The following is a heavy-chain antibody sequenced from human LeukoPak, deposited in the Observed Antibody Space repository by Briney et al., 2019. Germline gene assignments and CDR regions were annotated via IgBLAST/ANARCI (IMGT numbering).Heavy chain of an antibody. D-gene: IGHD3-10*01. CDR2: ISAGGGST. Sequence: PGGSLRLSCAASGFTFSNYAMSWVRQAPGKGLEWVSAISAGGGSTYYADSVKGRFTISRDNSKNTLYLQMSSLRAEDTAVYYCAREMKREWELFLAFDVWGQGTMVTVSS. V-gene: IGHV3-23*01. CDR1: GFTFSNYA. CDR3: AREMKREWELFLAFDV. J-gene: IGHJ3*01.